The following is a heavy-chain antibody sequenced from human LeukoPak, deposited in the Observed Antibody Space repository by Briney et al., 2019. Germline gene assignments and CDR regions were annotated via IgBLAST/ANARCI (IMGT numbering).Heavy chain of an antibody. CDR1: GGSFSGYY. J-gene: IGHJ5*02. Sequence: SETLSLTCAVYGGSFSGYYWSWIRQPPGKGLEWNGEINHSGSTNYNPCLKSRVTISVDTSKNQFSLKLSSVAAADTAVYYCARGDYSSSWYSWFDPWGQGTLVTVSS. CDR2: INHSGST. D-gene: IGHD6-13*01. CDR3: ARGDYSSSWYSWFDP. V-gene: IGHV4-34*01.